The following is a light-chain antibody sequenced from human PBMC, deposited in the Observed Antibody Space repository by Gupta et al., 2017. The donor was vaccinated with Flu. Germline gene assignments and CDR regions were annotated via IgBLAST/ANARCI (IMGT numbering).Light chain of an antibody. Sequence: IQITQSPSPLSASVGDSVTITCRASQCISHFLAWYQQKPGEAPKSLIYAAADLQSGVPSKFSGSGSGTEFTLTISSLQPEDFATYYCQQYNSYPITFGGGTKVELK. CDR2: AAA. CDR3: QQYNSYPIT. J-gene: IGKJ4*01. CDR1: QCISHF. V-gene: IGKV1-16*02.